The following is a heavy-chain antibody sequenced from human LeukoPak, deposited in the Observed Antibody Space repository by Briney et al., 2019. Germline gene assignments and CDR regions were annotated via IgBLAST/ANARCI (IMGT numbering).Heavy chain of an antibody. Sequence: RSETLSLTCAVYGGSFSGYYWSWIRQPPGKGLEWIGEINHSGSTNYNPSLKSRVTISVDTSKNQFSLKLSSVTAADTAVYYCARTAQWLVSYNWFDPWGQGTLVTVSS. V-gene: IGHV4-34*01. D-gene: IGHD6-19*01. J-gene: IGHJ5*02. CDR1: GGSFSGYY. CDR2: INHSGST. CDR3: ARTAQWLVSYNWFDP.